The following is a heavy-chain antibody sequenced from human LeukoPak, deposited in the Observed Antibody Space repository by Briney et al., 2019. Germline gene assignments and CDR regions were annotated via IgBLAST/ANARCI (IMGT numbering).Heavy chain of an antibody. CDR3: VRGSGAGPQYSVY. V-gene: IGHV3-72*01. D-gene: IGHD1-14*01. J-gene: IGHJ4*02. CDR2: TRNKANSYTT. Sequence: GGSLRLSCAASGFTFSDYYMDWVHQAPGKGLEWVGRTRNKANSYTTEYTASVKGRFTISRDESKDSLYLQMNSLKIEDTAVYYCVRGSGAGPQYSVYWGQGTLVTVSS. CDR1: GFTFSDYY.